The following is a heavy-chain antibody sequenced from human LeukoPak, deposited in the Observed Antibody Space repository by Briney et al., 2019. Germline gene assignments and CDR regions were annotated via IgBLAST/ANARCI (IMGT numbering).Heavy chain of an antibody. CDR1: GGSISSGGYY. Sequence: SEILSLTCTVSGGSISSGGYYWSWIRQHPGKGLEWIGYSYYSGSTYYNPSLKSRVTISVDTSKNQFSLKLSSVTAADTAVYYCARGNSAYDYLDYWGQGTLVTVSS. J-gene: IGHJ4*02. D-gene: IGHD5-12*01. V-gene: IGHV4-31*03. CDR2: SYYSGST. CDR3: ARGNSAYDYLDY.